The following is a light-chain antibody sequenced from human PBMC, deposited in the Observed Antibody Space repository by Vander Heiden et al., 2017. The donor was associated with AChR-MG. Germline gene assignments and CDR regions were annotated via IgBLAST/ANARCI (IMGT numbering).Light chain of an antibody. V-gene: IGKV4-1*01. CDR1: QTVLHSSNNKNY. Sequence: DIVMTQSPDSLAVSLGERATINCKSSQTVLHSSNNKNYLAWYHQKPGQPPKLLISWASTRESGVPDRFSGSGSGTDFTLTISSLQAEDVAVYYCQQYDTTPLTFGGGTKVEIK. J-gene: IGKJ4*01. CDR2: WAS. CDR3: QQYDTTPLT.